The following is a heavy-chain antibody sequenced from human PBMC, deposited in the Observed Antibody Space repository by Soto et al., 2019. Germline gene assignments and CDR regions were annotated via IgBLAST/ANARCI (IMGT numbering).Heavy chain of an antibody. CDR3: ARAGRDYDFWSGYLGGEENHYYFDY. D-gene: IGHD3-3*01. J-gene: IGHJ4*02. Sequence: SETLSLTCAVSGYSISSGYYWGWIRQPPGKGLEWIGSIYHSGSTYYNPSLKSRVTISVDTSKNQYSLKLSSVTAADTAVYYCARAGRDYDFWSGYLGGEENHYYFDYWGQGTLVTVSS. CDR1: GYSISSGYY. V-gene: IGHV4-38-2*01. CDR2: IYHSGST.